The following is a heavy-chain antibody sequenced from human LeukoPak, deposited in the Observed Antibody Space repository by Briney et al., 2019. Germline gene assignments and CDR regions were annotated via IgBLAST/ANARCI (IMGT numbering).Heavy chain of an antibody. D-gene: IGHD1-26*01. J-gene: IGHJ4*02. CDR1: GFTFSNYG. V-gene: IGHV3-30*03. CDR3: ASSGSYRFDY. Sequence: PGGSLRLSCAASGFTFSNYGMHWVRQAPGKGPEWVALISYDGSNKYYADSVKGRFTISRDNSKNTLDLQMNSLRDEDTAVYYCASSGSYRFDYWGQGTLVTVSS. CDR2: ISYDGSNK.